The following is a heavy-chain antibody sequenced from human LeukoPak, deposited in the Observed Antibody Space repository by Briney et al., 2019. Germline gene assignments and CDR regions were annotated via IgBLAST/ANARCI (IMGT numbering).Heavy chain of an antibody. V-gene: IGHV3-21*01. J-gene: IGHJ4*02. CDR3: AREGKRSGIVVVVAARAYYFDY. CDR2: ISSSSSYI. Sequence: KTGGSLRLSCAASGFTFSSYSMIWVRQAPGKGLEWVSSISSSSSYIYYADSVKGRFTISRDNAKNSLYLQMNSLRAEDTAVYYCAREGKRSGIVVVVAARAYYFDYWGQGTLVTVSS. CDR1: GFTFSSYS. D-gene: IGHD2-15*01.